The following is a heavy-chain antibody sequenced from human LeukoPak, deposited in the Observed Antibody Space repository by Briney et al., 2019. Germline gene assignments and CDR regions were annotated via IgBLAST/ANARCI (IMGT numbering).Heavy chain of an antibody. D-gene: IGHD3-10*01. Sequence: SETLSLTCAVYGGSFSGYYWSWIRQPPGKGLEWIGEINHSGSTNYNPSLKSRVTISVDTSKNQFSLKLSSVTAADTAVYYCARGPSLLWFGELLFRPNWFDPWGQGTLVTVSS. J-gene: IGHJ5*02. CDR3: ARGPSLLWFGELLFRPNWFDP. V-gene: IGHV4-34*01. CDR1: GGSFSGYY. CDR2: INHSGST.